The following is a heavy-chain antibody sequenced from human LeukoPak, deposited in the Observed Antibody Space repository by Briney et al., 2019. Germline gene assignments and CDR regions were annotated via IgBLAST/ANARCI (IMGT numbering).Heavy chain of an antibody. V-gene: IGHV3-23*01. CDR3: AKDLYYYDSSGHSPL. CDR2: ISGSGDNR. CDR1: GFTFSSHA. D-gene: IGHD3-22*01. J-gene: IGHJ4*02. Sequence: SGGSLRLSCAASGFTFSSHAMSWVRQAPGKGLEWVSSISGSGDNRNYADSVKGRFTISRDNSKNTLYLQMNSLRAEDTAVYYCAKDLYYYDSSGHSPLWGQGTLVTVSS.